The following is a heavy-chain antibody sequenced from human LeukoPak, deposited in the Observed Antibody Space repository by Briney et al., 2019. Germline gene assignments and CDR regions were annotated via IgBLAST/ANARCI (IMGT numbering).Heavy chain of an antibody. V-gene: IGHV3-48*03. Sequence: GGSLRLSCAASGFMFRSFEMYWVRQAPGKGLEWIAYISSGATTMYYADSVKGRFTISRDDTKNSLFLQMNSLRAEDTAVYYCALLAVASDFDYWGQGALVTVSS. J-gene: IGHJ4*02. D-gene: IGHD6-19*01. CDR2: ISSGATTM. CDR3: ALLAVASDFDY. CDR1: GFMFRSFE.